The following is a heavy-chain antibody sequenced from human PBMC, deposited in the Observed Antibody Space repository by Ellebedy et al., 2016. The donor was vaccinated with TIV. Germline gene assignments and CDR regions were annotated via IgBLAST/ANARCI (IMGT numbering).Heavy chain of an antibody. CDR3: TTDFSN. V-gene: IGHV3-15*07. CDR1: GFTFSNSW. Sequence: GGSLRLXXVGSGFTFSNSWMDWVRQAPGKGLEWVGRIRRIVDGGTIDYAAPVKDRFTISRDDSKNTLYLQMSSLKTGDTALYYCTTDFSNWGQGTLVTVSS. J-gene: IGHJ4*02. CDR2: IRRIVDGGTI. D-gene: IGHD3-3*01.